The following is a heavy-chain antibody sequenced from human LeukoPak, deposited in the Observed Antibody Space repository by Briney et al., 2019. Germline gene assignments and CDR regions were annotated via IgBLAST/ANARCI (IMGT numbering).Heavy chain of an antibody. Sequence: PSQTLSLTCTVSGGSISSGDYYWSWLRQPPGTGLEWIGYIYYSGSTYYNPSLKSRVTISVDTSKNQFSLKLSSVTAADTAVYYCAREEDDSSGYAHWGQGTLVTVSS. CDR1: GGSISSGDYY. CDR2: IYYSGST. D-gene: IGHD3-22*01. J-gene: IGHJ4*02. V-gene: IGHV4-30-4*01. CDR3: AREEDDSSGYAH.